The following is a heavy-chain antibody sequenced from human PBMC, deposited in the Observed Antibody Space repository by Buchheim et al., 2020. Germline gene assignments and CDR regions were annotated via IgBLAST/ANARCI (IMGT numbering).Heavy chain of an antibody. D-gene: IGHD6-13*01. CDR3: ARDLYSSSWYLPYYYYYMDV. J-gene: IGHJ6*03. CDR2: IKQDGSEK. CDR1: GFTFSSYW. V-gene: IGHV3-7*04. Sequence: EVQLVESGGGLVQPGGSLRLSCAASGFTFSSYWMSWVRQAPGKGLEWVANIKQDGSEKYYVDSVKGRFTISRDNAKNSLYLQMNSLRAEDTAVYYCARDLYSSSWYLPYYYYYMDVWGKGTT.